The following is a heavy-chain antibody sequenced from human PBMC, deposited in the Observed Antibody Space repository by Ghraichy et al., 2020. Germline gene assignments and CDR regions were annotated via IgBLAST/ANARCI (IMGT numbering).Heavy chain of an antibody. D-gene: IGHD3-3*01. Sequence: ASVKVSCKASGYTFTSYGISWVRQAPGQGLEWMGWISAYNGNTNYVQKLQGRVTMTTDTSTSTAYMELRSLRSDDTAVYYCARDHFPFGVVIIGDLGDMDVWGQGTTVTVSS. J-gene: IGHJ6*02. CDR3: ARDHFPFGVVIIGDLGDMDV. V-gene: IGHV1-18*01. CDR1: GYTFTSYG. CDR2: ISAYNGNT.